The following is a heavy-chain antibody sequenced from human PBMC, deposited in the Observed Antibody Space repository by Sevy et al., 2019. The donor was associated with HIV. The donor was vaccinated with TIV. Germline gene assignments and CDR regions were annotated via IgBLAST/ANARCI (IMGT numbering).Heavy chain of an antibody. CDR3: AKVRKYDFWSGYWYNWFDP. J-gene: IGHJ5*02. Sequence: GESLKISCAASGFTFDDYAMHWVRQAPGKGLEWVSLISWDGGSTYYADSVKGRFTISRDNSKNSLYLQMNSLRAEDTALYYCAKVRKYDFWSGYWYNWFDPWGQGTLVTVSS. V-gene: IGHV3-43D*04. CDR1: GFTFDDYA. D-gene: IGHD3-3*01. CDR2: ISWDGGST.